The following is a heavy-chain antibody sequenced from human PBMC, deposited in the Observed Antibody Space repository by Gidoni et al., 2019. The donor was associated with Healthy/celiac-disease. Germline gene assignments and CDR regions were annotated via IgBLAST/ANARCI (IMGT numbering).Heavy chain of an antibody. Sequence: QVQLVQSGAEVKKPGASVKVSCKASGYTFPGYYMHGVRQAPGQGLEWMGRINPNSGGTNYAQKFQGRVTMTSDTSISTAYMELSRLRSDDTAVYYCARELAAAGMRIDAFDIWGQGTMVTVSS. CDR1: GYTFPGYY. D-gene: IGHD6-13*01. CDR3: ARELAAAGMRIDAFDI. J-gene: IGHJ3*02. V-gene: IGHV1-2*06. CDR2: INPNSGGT.